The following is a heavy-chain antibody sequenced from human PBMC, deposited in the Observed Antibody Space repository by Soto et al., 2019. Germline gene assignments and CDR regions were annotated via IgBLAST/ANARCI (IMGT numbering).Heavy chain of an antibody. CDR2: IWYDGRNK. CDR3: ARGGYYYGSGSPY. D-gene: IGHD3-10*01. CDR1: GFTFNNNG. V-gene: IGHV3-33*01. J-gene: IGHJ4*02. Sequence: QVQLVESGGGVVQPGRSLRLSCAASGFTFNNNGMHWVRQAPGKGLEWVAVIWYDGRNKYYADSVKGRFTISRDNSKSTLCLQMNSLRAEDTAVYYCARGGYYYGSGSPYWGQGTLVTVSS.